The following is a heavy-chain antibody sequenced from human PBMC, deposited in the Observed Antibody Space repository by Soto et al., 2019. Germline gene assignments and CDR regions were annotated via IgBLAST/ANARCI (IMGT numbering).Heavy chain of an antibody. D-gene: IGHD2-21*01. CDR1: GGSLDNGGYF. CDR3: AKLSAVPYCGNSPVDY. CDR2: IFYTGTT. Sequence: QVLLQESGPGLVRPSQTLSLTCSVSGGSLDNGGYFWSWIRHRPGMGLEWIGNIFYTGTTYYNPSLRSRPSLSVDMPKNQFSLALASVTGADTAVYYCAKLSAVPYCGNSPVDYWGPGMLVTVSS. J-gene: IGHJ4*02. V-gene: IGHV4-31*03.